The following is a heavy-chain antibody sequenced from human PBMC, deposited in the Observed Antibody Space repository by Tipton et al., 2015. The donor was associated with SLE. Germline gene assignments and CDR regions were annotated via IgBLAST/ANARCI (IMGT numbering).Heavy chain of an antibody. CDR3: AKDEVAVAGRGFDY. V-gene: IGHV3-23*01. CDR2: ISGSGGST. J-gene: IGHJ4*02. CDR1: GFTFRSYA. Sequence: SLRLSCAASGFTFRSYAMSWVRQAPGKGLEWVSVISGSGGSTYYADSVKGRFTISRDNSKNTLYLQMNSLRAEDTAVYYCAKDEVAVAGRGFDYWGQGTLVTASS. D-gene: IGHD6-19*01.